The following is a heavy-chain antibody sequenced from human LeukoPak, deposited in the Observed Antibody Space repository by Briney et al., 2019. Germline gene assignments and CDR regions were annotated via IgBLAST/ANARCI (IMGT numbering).Heavy chain of an antibody. CDR1: GFIFSHHG. CDR3: ARDAQRGFDYSNSLKN. CDR2: IWSDSTNR. J-gene: IGHJ4*01. V-gene: IGHV3-33*01. D-gene: IGHD4-11*01. Sequence: PGGSLRLSCAASGFIFSHHGKHRVRQAPGKGLEWVAVIWSDSTNRFYADSVKGRFTISRDNSQNTVFLQMNSLRVKDTAIYYCARDAQRGFDYSNSLKNWGHGTLVTVSS.